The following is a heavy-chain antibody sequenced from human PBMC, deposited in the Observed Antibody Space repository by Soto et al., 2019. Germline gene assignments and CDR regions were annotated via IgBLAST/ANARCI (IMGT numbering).Heavy chain of an antibody. Sequence: QVQLEQAGAEVKKPGASVKVSCKASGYTFTSYGMNWVRQAPGQGLEWMGWISGYNGQTKLAQKVQGRVTMTIDTSTSTAYMELRSLRSDDTTVYYCAREIAGWLSETESYFYMDVWGKGTTVIVSS. J-gene: IGHJ6*03. D-gene: IGHD6-13*01. CDR3: AREIAGWLSETESYFYMDV. CDR1: GYTFTSYG. V-gene: IGHV1-18*01. CDR2: ISGYNGQT.